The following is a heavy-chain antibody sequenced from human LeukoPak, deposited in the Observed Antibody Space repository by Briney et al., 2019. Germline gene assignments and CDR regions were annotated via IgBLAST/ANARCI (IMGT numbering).Heavy chain of an antibody. V-gene: IGHV1-24*01. D-gene: IGHD2-21*02. Sequence: EASVKVSCKVSGYTLTELSMHWVRQAPGKGLEWMGGFDPEDGETIYAQKFQGRVTMTEDTSTDTAYMELSSLRSEDTAVYYCAIRGVVVTAIRWFSSSSWFDPWGQGTLVTVSS. CDR2: FDPEDGET. CDR1: GYTLTELS. J-gene: IGHJ5*02. CDR3: AIRGVVVTAIRWFSSSSWFDP.